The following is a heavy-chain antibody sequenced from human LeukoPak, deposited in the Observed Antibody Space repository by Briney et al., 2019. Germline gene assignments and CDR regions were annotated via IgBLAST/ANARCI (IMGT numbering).Heavy chain of an antibody. D-gene: IGHD3-3*01. CDR2: IYYSGSS. CDR3: ARFWPRTLRFLEWAQPDDAFDI. Sequence: PSETLSLTCTVSGGSISSSSYYWGWIRQPPGKGLEWIGSIYYSGSSYYNPSLKSRVTISVDKSKNQFSLKLSSVTAADTAVYYCARFWPRTLRFLEWAQPDDAFDIWGQGTMVTVSS. CDR1: GGSISSSSYY. J-gene: IGHJ3*02. V-gene: IGHV4-39*07.